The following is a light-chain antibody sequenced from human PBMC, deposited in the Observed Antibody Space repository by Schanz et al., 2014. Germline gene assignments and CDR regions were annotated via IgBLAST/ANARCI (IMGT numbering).Light chain of an antibody. CDR1: QSISSY. CDR3: QQYGSSPRT. V-gene: IGKV1-39*01. Sequence: DIQMTQSPSTLSASVGDRVTITCRASQSISSYLNWYQQKPGKAPKLLIYAASSLQSGVPSRFSGSGSGTEFTLTISSLQSEDFAVYYCQQYGSSPRTFGQGTRLEIK. CDR2: AAS. J-gene: IGKJ5*01.